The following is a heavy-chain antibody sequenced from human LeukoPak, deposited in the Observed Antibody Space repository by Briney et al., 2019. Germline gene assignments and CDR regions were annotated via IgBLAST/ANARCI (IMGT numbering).Heavy chain of an antibody. Sequence: GGSLRLSCVASGFTFSNYCTHWVRQAPGKGLEWVAFIRYDGSNKYYADSVKGRLTISRDNSKNTMYLQMSSLKAEDTAVYYCANDRLPATLRSPLWFDPWGQGTLVTVSS. J-gene: IGHJ5*02. V-gene: IGHV3-30*02. CDR2: IRYDGSNK. CDR1: GFTFSNYC. CDR3: ANDRLPATLRSPLWFDP.